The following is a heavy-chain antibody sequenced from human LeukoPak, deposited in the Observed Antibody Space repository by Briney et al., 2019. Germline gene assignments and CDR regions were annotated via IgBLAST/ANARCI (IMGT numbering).Heavy chain of an antibody. CDR2: IYYSGST. CDR3: ARAPLSPSLRFLEWQRGYYFDY. Sequence: SQTLSLTCTVSGGSISSGDYYWSWIRQPPGKGLEWIGYIYYSGSTYYNPSLKSRVTISVDTSKNQFSLKLSSVTAADTAVYYCARAPLSPSLRFLEWQRGYYFDYWGQGTLVTVSS. CDR1: GGSISSGDYY. V-gene: IGHV4-30-4*08. J-gene: IGHJ4*02. D-gene: IGHD3-3*01.